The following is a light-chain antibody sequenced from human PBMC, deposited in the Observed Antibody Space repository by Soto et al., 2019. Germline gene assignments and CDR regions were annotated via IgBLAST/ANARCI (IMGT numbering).Light chain of an antibody. V-gene: IGLV2-8*01. J-gene: IGLJ2*01. CDR3: SSFARNNNVV. Sequence: QSALTQPPSAYGSPGQSVTISCTGTSSDVGGYNYVSWYQQHPGKAPKLMISEVSKRPSGVPDRFSGSKSGNTASLTVSVLQADEEADYYCSSFARNNNVVFGGGTKLTVL. CDR1: SSDVGGYNY. CDR2: EVS.